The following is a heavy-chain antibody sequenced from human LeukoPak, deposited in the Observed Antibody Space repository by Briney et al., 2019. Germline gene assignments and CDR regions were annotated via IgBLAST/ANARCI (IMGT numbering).Heavy chain of an antibody. CDR1: GFTFSSYE. Sequence: PGGSMRLSCAASGFTFSSYEMNWVRQAPGKGLEWVSYISSSGSTIYYADSVKGRFTISRDNAKNSLYLQMNSLNAEDTAVYYWARGIVVVVAATPTFFYWGQGTLVTVSS. J-gene: IGHJ4*02. CDR3: ARGIVVVVAATPTFFY. D-gene: IGHD2-15*01. V-gene: IGHV3-48*03. CDR2: ISSSGSTI.